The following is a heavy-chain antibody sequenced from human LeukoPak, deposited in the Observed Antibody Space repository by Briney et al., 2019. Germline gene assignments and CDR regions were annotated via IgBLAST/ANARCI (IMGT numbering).Heavy chain of an antibody. CDR1: GYTLTELS. Sequence: GASVKVSCKVSGYTLTELSMHWVRQAPGKGLEWMGGFDPEDGETIYAQKFQGRVTMTEDTSTDTAYMELSSLRSEDTAAYYCATDGGIAVAGTAWGQGTLVTVSS. V-gene: IGHV1-24*01. CDR3: ATDGGIAVAGTA. J-gene: IGHJ5*02. D-gene: IGHD6-19*01. CDR2: FDPEDGET.